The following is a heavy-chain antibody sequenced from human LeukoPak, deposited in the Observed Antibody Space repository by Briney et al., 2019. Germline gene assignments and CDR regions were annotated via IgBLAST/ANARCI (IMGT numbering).Heavy chain of an antibody. CDR1: GYTVTGYD. CDR2: INTKSGGR. Sequence: ASGRVSRKASGYTVTGYDMNWGGQAPGQGGEWMGRINTKSGGRKYAKKFQGRVTMTRHTSISTAYMELSKLRSDDTAVYYCARGIVVVTAMPFDYWGQGTLVTVSS. J-gene: IGHJ4*02. V-gene: IGHV1-2*06. D-gene: IGHD2-21*02. CDR3: ARGIVVVTAMPFDY.